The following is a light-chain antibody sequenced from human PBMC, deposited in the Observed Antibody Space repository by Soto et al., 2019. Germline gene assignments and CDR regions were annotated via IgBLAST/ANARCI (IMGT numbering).Light chain of an antibody. J-gene: IGKJ3*01. CDR1: QDIRNF. Sequence: DIQMTQSPTSLSASVGDRVTITCRASQDIRNFVAWYQQKPGKAPKLLIYAASTLQSGVPSRFSGSGSGTDFTLTINRLQPEAVATYSCQKYSSVPVFGPGTKVAIK. CDR3: QKYSSVPV. CDR2: AAS. V-gene: IGKV1-27*01.